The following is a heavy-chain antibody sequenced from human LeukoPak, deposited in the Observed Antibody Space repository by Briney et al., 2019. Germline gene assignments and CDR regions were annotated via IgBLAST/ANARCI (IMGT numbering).Heavy chain of an antibody. V-gene: IGHV4-34*01. D-gene: IGHD3-3*01. CDR3: ARGSLLRFLEWPPQRTNNAFDI. J-gene: IGHJ3*02. CDR1: GGSFSGYY. Sequence: SETLSLTCAVYGGSFSGYYWSWIRQPPGKGLEWIGEINHSGSTNYNPSLKSRVTISVDTSKNQFSLKLSSVTAADTAVYYCARGSLLRFLEWPPQRTNNAFDIWGQGTMVTVSS. CDR2: INHSGST.